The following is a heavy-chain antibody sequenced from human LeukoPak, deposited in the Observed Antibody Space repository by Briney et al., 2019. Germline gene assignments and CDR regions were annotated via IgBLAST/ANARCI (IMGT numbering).Heavy chain of an antibody. CDR3: ACHDDYQPEYYFDY. D-gene: IGHD4-11*01. CDR2: IIPIFGTA. J-gene: IGHJ4*02. V-gene: IGHV1-69*13. Sequence: ASVKVSCKASGGTFSSYAISWVRQAPGQGLEWMGGIIPIFGTANYAQKFQGRVTITADESTSTAYMKLSSLRSEDTAVYYCACHDDYQPEYYFDYWGQGTLVTVSS. CDR1: GGTFSSYA.